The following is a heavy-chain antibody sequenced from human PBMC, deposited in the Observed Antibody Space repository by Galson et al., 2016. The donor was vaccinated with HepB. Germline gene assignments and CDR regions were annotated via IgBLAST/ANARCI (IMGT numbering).Heavy chain of an antibody. CDR2: IWYDGTSK. CDR3: AGGYYGSGSYYAY. D-gene: IGHD3-10*01. CDR1: GFTFSNFA. Sequence: SLRLSCAASGFTFSNFAMHWVRQAPGKGLEWVAVIWYDGTSKYYVDSVKGRFTISRDNSKNTLNLQMNSLRAEDTAVYYCAGGYYGSGSYYAYWGQGTLVTVSS. J-gene: IGHJ4*02. V-gene: IGHV3-33*01.